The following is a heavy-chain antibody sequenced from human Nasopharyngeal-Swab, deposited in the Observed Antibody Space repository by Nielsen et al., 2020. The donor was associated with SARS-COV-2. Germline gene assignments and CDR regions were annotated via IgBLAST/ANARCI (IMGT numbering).Heavy chain of an antibody. D-gene: IGHD4/OR15-4a*01. CDR3: VKDWRYGGGY. Sequence: GESLKISCPGSGYTFSNYAISWVRQAPGQGLEWVSTVDYDGVRTHYADSVEGRFIISRDNSRNTAYLQIKSLRVEDAAVYYCVKDWRYGGGYWGQGTLVTVSS. J-gene: IGHJ4*02. CDR2: VDYDGVRT. V-gene: IGHV3-23*01. CDR1: GYTFSNYA.